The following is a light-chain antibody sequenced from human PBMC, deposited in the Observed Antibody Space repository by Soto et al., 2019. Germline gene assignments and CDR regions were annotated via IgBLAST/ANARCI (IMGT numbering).Light chain of an antibody. CDR1: SSDVGSYNI. J-gene: IGLJ1*01. V-gene: IGLV2-23*02. CDR2: EVN. Sequence: QSVLTQPASVSGSPGQSLTISCTGTSSDVGSYNIVSWYQQHPGKAPKLMIYEVNKRPSGVSNRFSGSKSGNTASLTISGLQAEDEADYYCCSYAGSSTSYVFGTGTKGTGL. CDR3: CSYAGSSTSYV.